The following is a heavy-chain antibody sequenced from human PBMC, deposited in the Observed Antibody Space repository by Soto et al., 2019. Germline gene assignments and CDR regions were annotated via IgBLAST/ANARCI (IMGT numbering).Heavy chain of an antibody. J-gene: IGHJ4*02. Sequence: QVQLQVSGPGLVKPSATLSLSCTVSTGSTNSFYWSWIRQPPGKGLEWIGYFFYTGSTNHNPSLKSRVTISLDMSSSQFSLSLSSVTAADTDMYYCARSRDGYNLNPIDQWGQGLLVTVSS. V-gene: IGHV4-59*01. D-gene: IGHD5-12*01. CDR1: TGSTNSFY. CDR3: ARSRDGYNLNPIDQ. CDR2: FFYTGST.